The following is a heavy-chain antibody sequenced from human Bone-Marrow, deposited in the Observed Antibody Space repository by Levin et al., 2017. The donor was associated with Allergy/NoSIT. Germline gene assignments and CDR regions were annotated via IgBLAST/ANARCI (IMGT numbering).Heavy chain of an antibody. Sequence: PGGSLRLSCAASGFTFSGFAMHWVRQAPGKGLEWVAVISHGGSTVYYADSVKGRFIISRDNSKNTLFLQMNSLRVEDTSVYYCAKDRPEVRGVLSWGGPNMDTKYYYHMDVWGKGTTVAVSS. CDR2: ISHGGSTV. J-gene: IGHJ6*03. CDR3: AKDRPEVRGVLSWGGPNMDTKYYYHMDV. V-gene: IGHV3-30*18. CDR1: GFTFSGFA. D-gene: IGHD3-10*01.